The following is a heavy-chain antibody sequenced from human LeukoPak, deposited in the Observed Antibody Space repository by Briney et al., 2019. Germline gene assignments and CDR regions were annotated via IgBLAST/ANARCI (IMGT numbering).Heavy chain of an antibody. Sequence: GGSLRLSCAASGFTVSSNYMSWVRQAPGKGLEWVSVIYSAGSTCYADSVKGRFTISRDNSKNTLYLQMNSLRAEDTAVYYCARDLSFDYWGQGTLVTVSS. CDR3: ARDLSFDY. CDR2: IYSAGST. CDR1: GFTVSSNY. J-gene: IGHJ4*02. D-gene: IGHD3-16*02. V-gene: IGHV3-53*01.